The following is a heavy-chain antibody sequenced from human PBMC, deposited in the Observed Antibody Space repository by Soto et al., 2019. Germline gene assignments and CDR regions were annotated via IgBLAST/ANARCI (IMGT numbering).Heavy chain of an antibody. CDR1: RFTFRTSP. V-gene: IGHV3-30*04. Sequence: GGSLRLSVGGSRFTFRTSPMPGGGQSPGRGLGWVALDDGENKYYTNFVKGRFTIYRDNNKKTLFLKMESLKVEDMGIYYCSLPASEDWGQGVQVTVSS. D-gene: IGHD2-15*01. CDR3: SLPASED. CDR2: DDGENK. J-gene: IGHJ4*02.